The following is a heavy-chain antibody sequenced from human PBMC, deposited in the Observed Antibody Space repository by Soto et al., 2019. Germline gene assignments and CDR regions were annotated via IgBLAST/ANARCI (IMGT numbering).Heavy chain of an antibody. V-gene: IGHV3-30*18. Sequence: PGGSLRLSCAASGFTFSNYGMHWVRQAPGKGLEWVAVISYDGSNKYYGDSVKGRFTISRDNSQNTLYLQMNSLRAEDTAVYYCAKDPGYCSSGRCYPDDYWGQGILVTVYS. CDR2: ISYDGSNK. CDR1: GFTFSNYG. J-gene: IGHJ4*02. D-gene: IGHD2-15*01. CDR3: AKDPGYCSSGRCYPDDY.